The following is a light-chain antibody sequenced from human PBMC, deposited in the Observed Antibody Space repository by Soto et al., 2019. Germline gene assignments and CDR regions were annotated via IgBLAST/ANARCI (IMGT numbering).Light chain of an antibody. CDR2: EVS. CDR3: SSYTSSRAYV. Sequence: QSALTQPAAVPGSPGQSITISRTGTSSDVGGYNYVSWYQQQSGKAPKLMIHEVSNRPSGASNRFSGSKSGNTASLTISGLQAEDEADYYCSSYTSSRAYVFGIGTKVTVL. CDR1: SSDVGGYNY. V-gene: IGLV2-14*01. J-gene: IGLJ1*01.